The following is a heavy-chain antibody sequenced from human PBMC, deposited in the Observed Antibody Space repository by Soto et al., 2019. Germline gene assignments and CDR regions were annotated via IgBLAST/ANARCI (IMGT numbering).Heavy chain of an antibody. CDR1: GFTFSSYG. J-gene: IGHJ6*02. V-gene: IGHV3-33*01. CDR3: ARDDGPGIVGAYGMDV. Sequence: GGSLRLSCAASGFTFSSYGMHWVRQAPGKGLEWVAVIWYDGSNKYYADSVKGRFTISRDNSKNTLYLQMNSLRAEDTAVYYCARDDGPGIVGAYGMDVWGQGTTVTVSS. CDR2: IWYDGSNK. D-gene: IGHD1-26*01.